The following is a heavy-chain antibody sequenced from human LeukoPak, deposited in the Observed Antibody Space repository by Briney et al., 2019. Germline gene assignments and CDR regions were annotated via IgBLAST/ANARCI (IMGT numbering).Heavy chain of an antibody. J-gene: IGHJ6*03. D-gene: IGHD2-15*01. V-gene: IGHV3-30*02. Sequence: GGSLRLSCAASGFTFSSYGMHWVRQAPGKGLEWVAFIRYDGSNKYYADSVKGRFTISRDNSKNTLYLQMNSLRAEDTAVYYCAKEADYYYYYMDVWGKGTTVTISS. CDR3: AKEADYYYYYMDV. CDR2: IRYDGSNK. CDR1: GFTFSSYG.